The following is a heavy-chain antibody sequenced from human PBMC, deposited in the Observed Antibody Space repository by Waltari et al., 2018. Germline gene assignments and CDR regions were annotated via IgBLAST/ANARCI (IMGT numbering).Heavy chain of an antibody. CDR2: IYHSGST. D-gene: IGHD3-3*01. CDR3: ARVGGLSGPFWSGYSFNY. CDR1: GGSISSSSYY. Sequence: QLQLQESGPGLVKPSETLSLTCTVSGGSISSSSYYWGWIRQPPGKGLEWIGSIYHSGSTYYNPSLKSRVTISVDTSKNQFSLKLSSVTAADTAVYYCARVGGLSGPFWSGYSFNYWGQGTLVTVSS. V-gene: IGHV4-39*07. J-gene: IGHJ4*02.